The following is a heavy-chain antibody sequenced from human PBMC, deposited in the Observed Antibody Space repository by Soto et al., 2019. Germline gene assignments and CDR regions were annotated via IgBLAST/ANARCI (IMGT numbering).Heavy chain of an antibody. V-gene: IGHV3-48*01. J-gene: IGHJ4*02. CDR1: GFTFSDHV. CDR3: VNGDYY. D-gene: IGHD4-17*01. CDR2: INRDSNT. Sequence: EEQLVESGGGLVQPGGSLRLSCAASGFTFSDHVMNWVRQAPGRGLEWVSSINRDSNTFYADSVKGRFTISRDNAKDSLYLQMNSLRADDTAVYYCVNGDYYVGQGTLVTV.